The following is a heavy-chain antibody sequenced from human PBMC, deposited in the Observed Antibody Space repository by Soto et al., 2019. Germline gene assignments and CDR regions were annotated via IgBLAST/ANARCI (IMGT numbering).Heavy chain of an antibody. CDR3: ASQATGWYPDY. V-gene: IGHV4-34*01. Sequence: SETLSLTCAVYGGSFSGYYWTWIRQPPGTGLEWIGEINHSGSTNYNPSLKSRVTISVDTSKNQFSLKLTSVTAADTAVYYCASQATGWYPDYWGQGTLVTVS. J-gene: IGHJ4*02. D-gene: IGHD6-19*01. CDR2: INHSGST. CDR1: GGSFSGYY.